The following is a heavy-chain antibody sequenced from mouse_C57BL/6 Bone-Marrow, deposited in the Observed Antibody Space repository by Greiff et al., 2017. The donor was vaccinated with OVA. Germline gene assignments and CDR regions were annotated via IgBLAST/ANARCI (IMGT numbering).Heavy chain of an antibody. CDR3: ARSRGYYDYDGDFDY. Sequence: QVQLQQPGAELVKPGASVKLSCKASGYTFTSYWMHWVKQRPGRGLEWIGRIDPNSGGTKYNEKFKSKATLTVDKPSSTAYMQLSSLTSEDSAVDYWARSRGYYDYDGDFDYWGQGTTLTVSS. CDR2: IDPNSGGT. D-gene: IGHD2-4*01. CDR1: GYTFTSYW. V-gene: IGHV1-72*01. J-gene: IGHJ2*01.